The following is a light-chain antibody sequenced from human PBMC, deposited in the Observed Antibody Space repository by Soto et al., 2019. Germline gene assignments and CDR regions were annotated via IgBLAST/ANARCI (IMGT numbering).Light chain of an antibody. CDR1: QSVDIN. Sequence: EIVMTQSPATLPVSPGERATLSCRASQSVDINLAWYQRKPGQAPRLLFYGASTRATGVPARFSGSGAGTEFTLTINSLQSEDFAVYYCQQYNNWPRTFGQGTKVEIK. J-gene: IGKJ1*01. V-gene: IGKV3-15*01. CDR3: QQYNNWPRT. CDR2: GAS.